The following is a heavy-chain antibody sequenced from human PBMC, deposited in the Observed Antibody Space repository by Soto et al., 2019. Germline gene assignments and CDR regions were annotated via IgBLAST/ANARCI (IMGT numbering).Heavy chain of an antibody. Sequence: SETLSLTCGVYGGSFRNYYWIWVRQPPGKGLEWIGEVNHSGEATYNPSLQSRITISLDTSNNQFSLKMTSVTAADTAMYFCTGGDRFPMSWFGNWGQGTQVNVAS. J-gene: IGHJ5*02. CDR1: GGSFRNYY. CDR2: VNHSGEA. CDR3: TGGDRFPMSWFGN. V-gene: IGHV4-34*01. D-gene: IGHD3-10*01.